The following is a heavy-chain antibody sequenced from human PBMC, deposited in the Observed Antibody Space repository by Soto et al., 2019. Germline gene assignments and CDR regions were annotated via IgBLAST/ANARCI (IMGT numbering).Heavy chain of an antibody. V-gene: IGHV4-34*01. Sequence: SETLSLTCAVYGGSFSGYYWSWIRQPPGKGLEWIGEINHSGSTNYNPSLKSRVTISVDTSKNQFSLKLSSVTAADTAVYYCARGNKYYDFWSGKKYYYYYYGMDVWGQATTVTVSS. CDR3: ARGNKYYDFWSGKKYYYYYYGMDV. D-gene: IGHD3-3*01. CDR1: GGSFSGYY. J-gene: IGHJ6*02. CDR2: INHSGST.